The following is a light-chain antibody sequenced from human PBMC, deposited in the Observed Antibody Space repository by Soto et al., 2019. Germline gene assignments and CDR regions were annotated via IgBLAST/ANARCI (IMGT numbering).Light chain of an antibody. CDR3: AAWDDSLSGWV. CDR2: RNN. Sequence: QSVLTQPPSASGTPGQRVTISCSGSSSNIGSNYVYWYQQLPGTAPKLLIYRNNQPPSGVPDRFSASKSGTSASLAISGLRSDDEADYYCAAWDDSLSGWVFGGGTKLTVL. CDR1: SSNIGSNY. V-gene: IGLV1-47*01. J-gene: IGLJ3*02.